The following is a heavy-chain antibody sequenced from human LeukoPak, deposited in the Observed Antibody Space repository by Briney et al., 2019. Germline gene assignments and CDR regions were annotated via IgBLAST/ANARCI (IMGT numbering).Heavy chain of an antibody. J-gene: IGHJ4*02. CDR1: GFTFSTYS. V-gene: IGHV3-21*01. D-gene: IGHD6-19*01. CDR2: ITSPVGRI. Sequence: GGSPRLSCAASGFTFSTYSMNWVRQAPGKGLEWVSSITSPVGRIYYADSLKGRITISRDNARSTLYLQMNSLRAEDTAVYYCATDGRSSGWYGFDYWGQGILVSVSS. CDR3: ATDGRSSGWYGFDY.